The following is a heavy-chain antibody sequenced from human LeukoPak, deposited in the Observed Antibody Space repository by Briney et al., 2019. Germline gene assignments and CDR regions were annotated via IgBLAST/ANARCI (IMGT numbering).Heavy chain of an antibody. V-gene: IGHV1-2*02. J-gene: IGHJ6*03. CDR3: ARGTRGYSYGDYFHYMDV. CDR1: GYTFTGYY. CDR2: INPNSGGT. Sequence: ASVKLSCKASGYTFTGYYMHWVRQAPAQGLAWMGWINPNSGGTNYAHKSQGRVTMTTDTSTSTAYMELRSLRSDDTAVYYCARGTRGYSYGDYFHYMDVWGKGTTVSVSS. D-gene: IGHD5-18*01.